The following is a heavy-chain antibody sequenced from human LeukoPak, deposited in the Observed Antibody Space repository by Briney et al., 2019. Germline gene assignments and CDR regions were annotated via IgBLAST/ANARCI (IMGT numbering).Heavy chain of an antibody. CDR1: GGSISSSSYY. CDR2: IYYSGST. CDR3: ARRSLRGGYDY. D-gene: IGHD5-12*01. Sequence: PSETLSLTCTVSGGSISSSSYYWGWIRQPPGKGLEWIGSIYYSGSTYYNPSLKSRVTISVDTSKNQLSLKLSSVTAADTAVYYCARRSLRGGYDYWGQGTLVTVSS. V-gene: IGHV4-39*01. J-gene: IGHJ4*02.